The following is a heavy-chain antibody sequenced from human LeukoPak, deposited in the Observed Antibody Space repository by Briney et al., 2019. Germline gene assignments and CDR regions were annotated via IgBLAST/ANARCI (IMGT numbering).Heavy chain of an antibody. CDR1: GGSISSSSYY. CDR2: IYYSGST. J-gene: IGHJ6*02. CDR3: ARHSVRMDV. Sequence: SETLSLPCTVSGGSISSSSYYWGWIRPPPGKGLEWIGSIYYSGSTYYNPSLKSRVTISVDTSKNQFSLKLSSVTAADTAVYYCARHSVRMDVWGQGTTVTVSS. V-gene: IGHV4-39*01.